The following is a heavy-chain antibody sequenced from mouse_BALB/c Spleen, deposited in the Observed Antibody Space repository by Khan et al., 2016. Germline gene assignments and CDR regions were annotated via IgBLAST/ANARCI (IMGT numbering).Heavy chain of an antibody. CDR3: ARVGYDFDRYFDF. Sequence: EVELVESGGGLVQPGGSQKLSCAASGFTFSSFGMHWVRQAPEKGLEWVAYISSGSSTIYYSDTVQGRFTISRDHPNNTPFLQVTSLTSEDTAIKYCARVGYDFDRYFDFWGAGTTVTVSS. D-gene: IGHD2-4*01. V-gene: IGHV5-17*02. CDR1: GFTFSSFG. CDR2: ISSGSSTI. J-gene: IGHJ1*01.